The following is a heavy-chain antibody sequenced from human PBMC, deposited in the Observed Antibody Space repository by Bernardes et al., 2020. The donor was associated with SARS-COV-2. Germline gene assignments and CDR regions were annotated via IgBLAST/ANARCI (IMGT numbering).Heavy chain of an antibody. V-gene: IGHV1-18*01. CDR1: GYTFTSYG. J-gene: IGHJ5*02. CDR3: ATVVGYSYGGGWFDP. CDR2: ISGDDGNT. D-gene: IGHD5-12*01. Sequence: ASEKVSCKASGYTFTSYGISWVRQDPGQGLEWMGWISGDDGNTNYAQKFHGRVTMTTDTSTSTAYMELRSLRSDDTAVYYCATVVGYSYGGGWFDPWGQGTLVTVSS.